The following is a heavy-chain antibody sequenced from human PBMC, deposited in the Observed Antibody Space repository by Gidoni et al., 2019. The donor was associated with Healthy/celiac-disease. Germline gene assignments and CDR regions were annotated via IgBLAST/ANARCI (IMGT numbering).Heavy chain of an antibody. J-gene: IGHJ3*02. D-gene: IGHD5-18*01. CDR2: IYYSGST. CDR1: GGSISSYY. Sequence: HVQLQESGPGLVNPSDTLSLTCTVSGGSISSYYWSWIRQPPGKGLEWIGYIYYSGSTNYNPSLKSRVTISVDTSKNQFSLKLSSVTAADTAVYYCARQDTAYDAFDIWGQGTMVTVSS. CDR3: ARQDTAYDAFDI. V-gene: IGHV4-59*08.